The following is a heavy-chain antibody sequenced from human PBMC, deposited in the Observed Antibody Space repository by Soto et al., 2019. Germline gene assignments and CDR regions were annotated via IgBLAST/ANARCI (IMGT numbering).Heavy chain of an antibody. D-gene: IGHD2-2*01. J-gene: IGHJ6*02. CDR2: IIPIFGTA. CDR3: AREIRGYQLLRIHYYYYGMAV. V-gene: IGHV1-69*13. CDR1: GGTFSSYA. Sequence: SVKVSCKASGGTFSSYAISWVRQAPGQGLEWMGGIIPIFGTANYAQKFQGRVTITADESASTAYMELSSLRSEDTAVYYCAREIRGYQLLRIHYYYYGMAVWGQGTTVTVSS.